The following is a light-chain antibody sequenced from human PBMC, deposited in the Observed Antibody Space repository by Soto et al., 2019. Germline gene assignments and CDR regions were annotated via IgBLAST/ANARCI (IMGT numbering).Light chain of an antibody. CDR1: SSNIGSNT. CDR2: SNN. CDR3: AAWDDSLNAPL. J-gene: IGLJ2*01. V-gene: IGLV1-44*01. Sequence: QSVLTQPPSASGTPGQRVTISCSGSSSNIGSNTVNWYQQLPGTAPKLLIYSNNQRPSGVPDRFSGSKSGTSASLAISGLQSEDEAEYYCAAWDDSLNAPLFGGGTKVTVL.